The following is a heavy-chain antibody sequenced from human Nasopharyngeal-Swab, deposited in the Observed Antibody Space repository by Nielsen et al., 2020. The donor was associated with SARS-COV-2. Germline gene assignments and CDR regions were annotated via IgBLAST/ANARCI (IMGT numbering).Heavy chain of an antibody. J-gene: IGHJ6*02. CDR3: ARGCVLTGPSCYYYGMDV. CDR1: GFTFSDYY. D-gene: IGHD3-9*01. Sequence: LSLTCAASGFTFSDYYVSWIRQAPGKGLEWVSYISSSGSTIYYADSVKGRFTISRDNAKNSLYLQMNSLRAEDTAVYYCARGCVLTGPSCYYYGMDVWGQGTTVTVSS. CDR2: ISSSGSTI. V-gene: IGHV3-11*04.